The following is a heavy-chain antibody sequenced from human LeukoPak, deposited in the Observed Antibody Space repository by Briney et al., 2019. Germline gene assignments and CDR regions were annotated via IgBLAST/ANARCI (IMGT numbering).Heavy chain of an antibody. CDR3: ARKGVAARGFDY. CDR2: ISPKSGGT. V-gene: IGHV1-2*02. Sequence: ASVRVSCKASGYTFPDFYIHWIRQAPGQGLEWMGRISPKSGGTDYAQKFQGRVSMTRDTSINTAYMELSSLRSEDTAVYYCARKGVAARGFDYWGQGTLVTVSS. J-gene: IGHJ4*02. CDR1: GYTFPDFY. D-gene: IGHD6-6*01.